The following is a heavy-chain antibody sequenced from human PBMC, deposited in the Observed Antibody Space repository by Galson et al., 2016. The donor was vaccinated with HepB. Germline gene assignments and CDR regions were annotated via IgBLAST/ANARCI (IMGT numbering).Heavy chain of an antibody. J-gene: IGHJ6*02. CDR2: ISYDGSKK. D-gene: IGHD3-10*01. Sequence: SLRLSCAASGFTFISYGMHWVRQAPGKGLQWVALISYDGSKKYYADSVKGRFTISRDNSHNTLYLQMNSVRADDTAVYYCAKVELNSKQYYYYGMDVWGQGTLVTVSS. V-gene: IGHV3-30*18. CDR3: AKVELNSKQYYYYGMDV. CDR1: GFTFISYG.